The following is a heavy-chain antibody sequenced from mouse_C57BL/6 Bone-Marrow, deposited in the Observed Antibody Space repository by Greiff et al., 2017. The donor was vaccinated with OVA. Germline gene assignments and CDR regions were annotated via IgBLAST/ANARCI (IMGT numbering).Heavy chain of an antibody. CDR1: GFTFSDYY. J-gene: IGHJ4*01. V-gene: IGHV5-16*01. CDR2: INYDGSST. CDR3: ARDTGTRAMDY. Sequence: DVKLVESEGGLVQPGSSMKLSCTASGFTFSDYYMAWVRQVPEKGLEWVANINYDGSSTYYLDSLKSRFIISRDNAKNILYLQMSSLKSEDTATYYCARDTGTRAMDYWGQGTSVTVSS. D-gene: IGHD4-1*01.